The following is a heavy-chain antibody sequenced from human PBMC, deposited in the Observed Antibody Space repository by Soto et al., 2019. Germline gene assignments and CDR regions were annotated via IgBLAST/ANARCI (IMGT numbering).Heavy chain of an antibody. CDR1: GGSMSSGSYY. CDR3: ARDDCSSTSGLFDY. Sequence: QVQLQESGPGLVKPSQTLSLTCTVSGGSMSSGSYYWSWIRQHPGKGLEWIGFIYYSGSTYYNPSLESRVTISVDTSKNQFSLKLSSVTAADTAVYYCARDDCSSTSGLFDYWGQGTLVTVSS. CDR2: IYYSGST. D-gene: IGHD2-2*01. J-gene: IGHJ4*02. V-gene: IGHV4-31*03.